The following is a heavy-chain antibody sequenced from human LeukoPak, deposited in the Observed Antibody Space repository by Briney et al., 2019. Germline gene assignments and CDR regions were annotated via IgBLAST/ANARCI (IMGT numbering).Heavy chain of an antibody. D-gene: IGHD3-10*01. J-gene: IGHJ4*02. Sequence: GESLKISCKGSGYSFTSYWIGWVRQMPVNGLKWMGIIYPGDSDTRHSPSFQGQVTISADKSISTAYLQWSSLKASDTAMYYCARHTPLITMVRGVILHPDYWGQGTLVTVSS. V-gene: IGHV5-51*01. CDR1: GYSFTSYW. CDR3: ARHTPLITMVRGVILHPDY. CDR2: IYPGDSDT.